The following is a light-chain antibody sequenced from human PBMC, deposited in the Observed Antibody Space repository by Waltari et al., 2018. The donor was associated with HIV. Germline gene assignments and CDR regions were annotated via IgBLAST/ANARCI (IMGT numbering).Light chain of an antibody. Sequence: QSVLTQPPSASGTPGKRVTISCSGSSPNIGSESVTWFQQVPGTAPKLLMYSDNQRPSGVPDRFSGSKSGTSASLAISGLQSEDEADYYCAAWDDSLDAWVFGGGTRLTVL. J-gene: IGLJ3*02. CDR3: AAWDDSLDAWV. CDR2: SDN. V-gene: IGLV1-44*01. CDR1: SPNIGSES.